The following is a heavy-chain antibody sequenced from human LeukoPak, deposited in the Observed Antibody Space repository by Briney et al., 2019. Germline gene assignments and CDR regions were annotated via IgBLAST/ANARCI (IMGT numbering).Heavy chain of an antibody. CDR1: GGSISSYY. CDR2: IYYSGST. CDR3: ARIGDYGGNSVNY. V-gene: IGHV4-59*01. Sequence: SETLSLTCTVSGGSISSYYWSWIRQPPGKGLEWIGYIYYSGSTNYNPSLKSRVTISVDTSKNQFSLKLSSVTAADTAVYYCARIGDYGGNSVNYWGQGTLVTVSS. J-gene: IGHJ4*02. D-gene: IGHD4-23*01.